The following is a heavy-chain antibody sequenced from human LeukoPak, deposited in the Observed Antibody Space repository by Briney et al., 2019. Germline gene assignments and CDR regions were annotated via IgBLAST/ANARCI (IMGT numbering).Heavy chain of an antibody. D-gene: IGHD6-19*01. CDR1: GYTFTSYG. CDR3: ARPTYSSGWMSGWFDP. Sequence: GASVKVSCKASGYTFTSYGISWVRQAPGQGLEWMGGIIPIFGTANYAQKFQGRVTITADESTSTAYMELSSLRSEDTAVYYCARPTYSSGWMSGWFDPWGQGTLVTVSS. CDR2: IIPIFGTA. V-gene: IGHV1-69*13. J-gene: IGHJ5*02.